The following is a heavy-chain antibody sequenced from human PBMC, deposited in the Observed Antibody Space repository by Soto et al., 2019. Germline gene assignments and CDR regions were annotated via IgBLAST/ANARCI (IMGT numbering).Heavy chain of an antibody. V-gene: IGHV1-18*01. J-gene: IGHJ4*02. CDR1: GYDFTTYG. CDR2: ISAHNGNT. Sequence: QVHLVQSGAEVKNPGASVKVSCKGSGYDFTTYGITWVRQAPGQGLEWMAWISAHNGNTNYAPNLQGRVTVTRDTATSTAYIELRSLRAEDTAVYYCARGRDGDYWGQGALVTVSS. D-gene: IGHD6-6*01. CDR3: ARGRDGDY.